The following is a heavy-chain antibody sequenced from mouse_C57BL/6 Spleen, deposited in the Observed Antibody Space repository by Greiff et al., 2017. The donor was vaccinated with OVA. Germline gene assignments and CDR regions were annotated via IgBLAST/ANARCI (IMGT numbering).Heavy chain of an antibody. CDR2: INYDGSST. CDR3: ARERANFYYFDY. V-gene: IGHV5-16*01. J-gene: IGHJ2*01. D-gene: IGHD3-1*01. Sequence: EVKLMESEGGLVQPGSSMKLSCTASGFTFSDYYMAWVRQVPEKGLEWVANINYDGSSTYYLDSLKSRFIISRDNAKNILYLQMSSLKSEDTATYYCARERANFYYFDYWGQGTTLTVSS. CDR1: GFTFSDYY.